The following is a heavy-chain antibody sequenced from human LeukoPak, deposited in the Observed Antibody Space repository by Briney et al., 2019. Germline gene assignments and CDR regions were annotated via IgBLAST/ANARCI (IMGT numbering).Heavy chain of an antibody. D-gene: IGHD3-22*01. J-gene: IGHJ4*02. CDR1: GFTFSNYA. V-gene: IGHV3-64D*08. CDR3: VKDDSYYYDSSGRDN. Sequence: GGSLRLSCPASGFTFSNYAMHWVGQAPGRGLEYVSAIRSNGANTYYVDSVKGRFTISRDNSKNTLYLQMSSLRAEDTALYYCVKDDSYYYDSSGRDNWGQGTLVTVSS. CDR2: IRSNGANT.